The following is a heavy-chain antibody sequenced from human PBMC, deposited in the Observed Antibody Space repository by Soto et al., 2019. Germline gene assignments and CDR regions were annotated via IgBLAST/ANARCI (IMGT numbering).Heavy chain of an antibody. J-gene: IGHJ4*02. CDR2: ISGGSSTK. V-gene: IGHV3-11*01. CDR3: ARDLAVGPPDY. D-gene: IGHD3-3*02. Sequence: QVQLVASGGGLVKPGGSLRLSCAASGFTFSNFYMSWVRQAPGKGLQWVSYISGGSSTKNYADSVKGRFTISRDNTKNSLFLQMTSLRAEDTAVYYCARDLAVGPPDYWGQGTLVTVSS. CDR1: GFTFSNFY.